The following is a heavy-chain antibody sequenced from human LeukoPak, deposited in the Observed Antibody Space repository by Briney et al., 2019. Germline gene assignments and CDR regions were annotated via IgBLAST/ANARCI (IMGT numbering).Heavy chain of an antibody. CDR1: GGPFSGYY. Sequence: SETLSLTCAVYGGPFSGYYWSWIRQPPGKGLEWIGEINHSGSTNYNPSLKSRVTISVDTAKNQFSLKLSSVTAADTAVYYCARGSTLHQSGYSYGFWGQGTLVTVSS. V-gene: IGHV4-34*01. J-gene: IGHJ4*02. D-gene: IGHD5-18*01. CDR3: ARGSTLHQSGYSYGF. CDR2: INHSGST.